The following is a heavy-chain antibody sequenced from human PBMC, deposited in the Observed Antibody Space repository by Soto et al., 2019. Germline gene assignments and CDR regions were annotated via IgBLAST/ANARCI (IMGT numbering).Heavy chain of an antibody. V-gene: IGHV3-30*04. CDR3: ARDPSHSYYTLFYYFDY. CDR2: MSYDGSDI. D-gene: IGHD1-26*01. Sequence: PGGSLRLSCAASGFRFSNHAMHWVRQTPGKGLEWVAVMSYDGSDIFYADSVKGRFTISRDNSESTLYLQMNSLRAEDTAVYYCARDPSHSYYTLFYYFDYWGQGTLVTVSS. J-gene: IGHJ4*02. CDR1: GFRFSNHA.